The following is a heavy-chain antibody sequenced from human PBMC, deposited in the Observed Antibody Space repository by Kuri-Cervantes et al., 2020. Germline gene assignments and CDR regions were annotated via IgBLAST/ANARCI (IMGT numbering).Heavy chain of an antibody. V-gene: IGHV3-23*01. Sequence: GGSLRLSCVAPGFTFSSYAMSWVRHAPGKGLEWVSTISGIGDITYYADSVKGRFTIFRDNAKNSLYLQMNSLRAEDTALYYFAREEPRTSGSYPLWGQGTLVTVSS. D-gene: IGHD1-26*01. CDR3: AREEPRTSGSYPL. J-gene: IGHJ4*02. CDR2: ISGIGDIT. CDR1: GFTFSSYA.